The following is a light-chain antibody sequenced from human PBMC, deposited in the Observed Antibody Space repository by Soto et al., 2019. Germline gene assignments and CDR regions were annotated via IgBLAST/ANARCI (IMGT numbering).Light chain of an antibody. Sequence: EIVMTQSPATLSVSPGERVTLSCRASQSVGNRLAWYQQRTGQAPRLLIYSISTRASAVPGRFSGSGSGAEFTLTISSLQSEDFGVYYCQQYYQWPPYTFGQGTKLEI. CDR2: SIS. V-gene: IGKV3-15*01. J-gene: IGKJ2*01. CDR1: QSVGNR. CDR3: QQYYQWPPYT.